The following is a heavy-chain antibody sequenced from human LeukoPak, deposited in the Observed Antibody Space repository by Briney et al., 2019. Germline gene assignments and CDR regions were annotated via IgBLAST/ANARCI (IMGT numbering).Heavy chain of an antibody. CDR2: IYHTGST. CDR3: ARRGRNSSGWQDYL. J-gene: IGHJ4*02. CDR1: GGSISSYY. V-gene: IGHV4-59*01. D-gene: IGHD6-25*01. Sequence: PSEALSLTCTVSGGSISSYYWSWVRQPPGKGLEWMANIYHTGSTNYNPSLSSRVTISIDTAKNQFSLKLTSVTAADTAVYYCARRGRNSSGWQDYLWGQGTLVTVSS.